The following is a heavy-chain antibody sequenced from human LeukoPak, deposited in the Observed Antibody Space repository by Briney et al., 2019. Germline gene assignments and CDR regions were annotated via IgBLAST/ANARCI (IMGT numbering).Heavy chain of an antibody. Sequence: PGRSLRLSCAASGFPFSYCSMHWVRQAPGKGLEWVAVISYDEDNKYYADSVKGRFAISSDNSKDTLYLQMNSLRAGDKAVYYCARSPTRSLRVGEFDFWGQGTLVTVSS. CDR1: GFPFSYCS. D-gene: IGHD1-26*01. J-gene: IGHJ4*02. CDR3: ARSPTRSLRVGEFDF. V-gene: IGHV3-30*09. CDR2: ISYDEDNK.